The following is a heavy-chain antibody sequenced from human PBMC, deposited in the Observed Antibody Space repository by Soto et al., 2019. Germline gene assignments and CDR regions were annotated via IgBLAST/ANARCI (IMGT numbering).Heavy chain of an antibody. Sequence: EVQLVESGGGLVQPGGSLRLSCAASGFTFSSYSMNWVRQAPGKGLEWVSYISSSSSTIYYADSVKGRFTISRDNAKNSLYLQMNSLRAEDTAVYYCARDRRYSSSSFEDYWGQGTLVTVSS. CDR3: ARDRRYSSSSFEDY. CDR1: GFTFSSYS. V-gene: IGHV3-48*01. J-gene: IGHJ4*02. D-gene: IGHD6-6*01. CDR2: ISSSSSTI.